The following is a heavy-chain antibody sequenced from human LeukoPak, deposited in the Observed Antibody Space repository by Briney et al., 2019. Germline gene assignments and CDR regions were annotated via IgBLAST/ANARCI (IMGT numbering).Heavy chain of an antibody. Sequence: GESLKISCKGSGYSFTSYWIGWGRQMPGKGLEWMGIIYPGDSDTRYSPSFQGQVTISADKSISTAYLQWSSLKASDTAMYYCAIHYYYDSSGYFGAFDIWGQGTMVTVSS. CDR2: IYPGDSDT. CDR1: GYSFTSYW. V-gene: IGHV5-51*01. CDR3: AIHYYYDSSGYFGAFDI. D-gene: IGHD3-22*01. J-gene: IGHJ3*02.